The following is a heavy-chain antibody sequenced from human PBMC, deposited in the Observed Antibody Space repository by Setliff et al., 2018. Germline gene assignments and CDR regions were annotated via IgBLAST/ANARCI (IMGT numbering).Heavy chain of an antibody. V-gene: IGHV4-39*07. CDR3: AATPYYFGY. CDR2: ISYSGST. Sequence: SETLSLTCSVSGGSVSSSSYYWGWIRQPPGKGLEWIGSISYSGSTYYNPSLKSRVTISVDTSKNQFSLKLSSVTAADTAVYYCAATPYYFGYWGQGTLVTVSS. D-gene: IGHD1-26*01. J-gene: IGHJ4*02. CDR1: GGSVSSSSYY.